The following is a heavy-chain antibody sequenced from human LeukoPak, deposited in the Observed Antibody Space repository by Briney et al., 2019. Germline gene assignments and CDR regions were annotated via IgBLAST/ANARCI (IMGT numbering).Heavy chain of an antibody. J-gene: IGHJ4*02. CDR3: ARVIVGGTGFDC. Sequence: PGGSLRLSCAASGFTFISYWMHWVRQAPGKGLVWVSRINSDGSTTSYAASVKGRFTISSDTAKNTLYLQMNSLRADDTGVYYCARVIVGGTGFDCWGQGTLVTVSS. CDR2: INSDGSTT. V-gene: IGHV3-74*01. CDR1: GFTFISYW. D-gene: IGHD1-26*01.